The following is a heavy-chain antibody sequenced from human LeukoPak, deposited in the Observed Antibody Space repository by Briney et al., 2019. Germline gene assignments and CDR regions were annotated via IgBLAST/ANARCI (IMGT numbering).Heavy chain of an antibody. Sequence: GGSLRLSCAASGFTFTNYDMSWVRQAPGKGLDWVSGISGRGGRTYYVDSVKGRFTISRDNSKNTLYLQMNSLRAEDTAVYYCAKGEHQPTLSFDYWGQGTLVTVSS. CDR2: ISGRGGRT. D-gene: IGHD1-26*01. CDR3: AKGEHQPTLSFDY. CDR1: GFTFTNYD. V-gene: IGHV3-23*01. J-gene: IGHJ4*02.